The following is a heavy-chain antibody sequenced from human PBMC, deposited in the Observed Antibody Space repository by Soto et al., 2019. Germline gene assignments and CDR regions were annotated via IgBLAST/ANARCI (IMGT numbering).Heavy chain of an antibody. CDR1: GLIFSNYK. J-gene: IGHJ4*02. CDR3: ARDTNGLHY. Sequence: GGSLRLSCAASGLIFSNYKMHWVRQAPGKGLVWVSRINTDGSIIDYADSVKGRFTVSRDNAKNTLYLQMNSLRADDTAVYYCARDTNGLHYWGQGTLVIVSS. V-gene: IGHV3-74*01. CDR2: INTDGSII. D-gene: IGHD2-8*01.